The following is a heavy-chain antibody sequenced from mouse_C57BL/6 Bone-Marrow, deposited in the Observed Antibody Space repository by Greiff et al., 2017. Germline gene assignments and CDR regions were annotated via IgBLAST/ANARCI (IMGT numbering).Heavy chain of an antibody. Sequence: EVKLQQSGPVLVKPGPSVKISCKASGFTFTDYYMHWVKQSHGKSLEWIGLVYPYNGGTSYNQKFKGKATLTVDTPSSTAYMELNRLTSEDSAVYDCAREGDYYGSYWYFDVWGTGTTVTVSS. J-gene: IGHJ1*03. D-gene: IGHD1-1*01. CDR1: GFTFTDYY. CDR2: VYPYNGGT. CDR3: AREGDYYGSYWYFDV. V-gene: IGHV1-36*01.